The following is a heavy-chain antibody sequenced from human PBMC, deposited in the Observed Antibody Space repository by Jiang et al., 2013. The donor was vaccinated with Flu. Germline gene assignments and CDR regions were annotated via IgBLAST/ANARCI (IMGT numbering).Heavy chain of an antibody. J-gene: IGHJ4*02. CDR2: IIPIFGTA. CDR1: SSYA. CDR3: ARGPLGTMIVVVITYFDY. D-gene: IGHD3-22*01. V-gene: IGHV1-69*01. Sequence: SSYAISWVRQAPGQGLEWMGGIIPIFGTANYAQKFQGRVTITADESTSTAYMELSSLRSEDTAVYYCARGPLGTMIVVVITYFDYWGPGNPGHRLL.